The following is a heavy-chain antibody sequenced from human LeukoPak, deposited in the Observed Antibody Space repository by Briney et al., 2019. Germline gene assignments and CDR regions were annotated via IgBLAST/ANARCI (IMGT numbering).Heavy chain of an antibody. CDR1: GFTVSSNY. D-gene: IGHD3-3*01. CDR2: IYSGGST. Sequence: GXXRLSCAASGFTVSSNYMSWVRQAPGKGLEWVSVIYSGGSTYYSDSVKGRFTISRDNSNNTLYLQMNSLRAEDTAVYYCARLDFWSAPKDYWGQGTLVTVSS. V-gene: IGHV3-66*02. J-gene: IGHJ4*02. CDR3: ARLDFWSAPKDY.